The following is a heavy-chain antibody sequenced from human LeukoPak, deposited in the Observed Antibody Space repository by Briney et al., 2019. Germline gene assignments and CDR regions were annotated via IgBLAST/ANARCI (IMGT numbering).Heavy chain of an antibody. CDR1: GGSISSYY. J-gene: IGHJ4*02. CDR2: IYYSGST. D-gene: IGHD3-3*01. Sequence: PSETLSLTCTVSGGSISSYYWSWIRQPPEKGLEWIGFIYYSGSTNYNPSLKSRVTISVDTSKNQFSLKLSSVTAADTAVYYCARRNPKITIFGVNYFDYWGQGTLVTVSS. V-gene: IGHV4-59*12. CDR3: ARRNPKITIFGVNYFDY.